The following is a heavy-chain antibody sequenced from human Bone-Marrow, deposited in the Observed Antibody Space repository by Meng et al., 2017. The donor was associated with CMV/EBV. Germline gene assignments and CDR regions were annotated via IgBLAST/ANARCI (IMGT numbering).Heavy chain of an antibody. CDR3: ARDDYDILTGYGY. J-gene: IGHJ4*02. CDR1: GFTFSSYW. CDR2: IKQDGSEK. D-gene: IGHD3-9*01. Sequence: GESLKISCAASGFTFSSYWMSWVRQAPGKGLEWVANIKQDGSEKYYVDSVKGRFTISRDNAKNSLYLQMNSLRPDDTALYYCARDDYDILTGYGYWGQGTSVTVSS. V-gene: IGHV3-7*03.